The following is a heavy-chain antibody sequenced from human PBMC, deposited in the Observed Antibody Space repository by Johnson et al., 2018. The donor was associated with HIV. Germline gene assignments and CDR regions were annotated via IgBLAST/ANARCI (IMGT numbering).Heavy chain of an antibody. D-gene: IGHD4-17*01. CDR1: GFTVSSNY. CDR3: ARDGDSDAFDI. CDR2: ISYDGSNK. J-gene: IGHJ3*02. V-gene: IGHV3-30*03. Sequence: QVQLVESGGGLIQPGGSLRLSCAASGFTVSSNYMSWVRQAPGKGLEWVSVISYDGSNKYYADSVKGRFTISRDNSENTLYLQMKSLRTEDTAVYYCARDGDSDAFDIWGQGTVVTVSS.